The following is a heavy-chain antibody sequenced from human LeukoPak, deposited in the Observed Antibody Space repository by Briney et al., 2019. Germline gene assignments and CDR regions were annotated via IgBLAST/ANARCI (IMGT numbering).Heavy chain of an antibody. CDR2: IYSGGST. V-gene: IGHV3-66*01. CDR1: GFTFSRDW. D-gene: IGHD3-10*01. Sequence: GGSLRLSCAASGFTFSRDWMHWVRQAPGKGLEWVSVIYSGGSTYYADSVKGRFTISRDNSKNTLFLQMNSLRAGDTAVYYCARGTVTMVDYWGQGTLVTVSS. J-gene: IGHJ4*02. CDR3: ARGTVTMVDY.